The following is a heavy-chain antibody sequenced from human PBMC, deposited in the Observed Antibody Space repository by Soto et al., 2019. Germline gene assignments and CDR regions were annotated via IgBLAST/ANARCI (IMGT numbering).Heavy chain of an antibody. CDR2: INHSGRT. J-gene: IGHJ4*02. CDR1: GGSFSGYY. CDR3: ARDKITGLFDY. V-gene: IGHV4-34*01. Sequence: QVQLQQWGAGLLKPSETLSLTCAVYGGSFSGYYWTWIRQTPGTGLEWMGEINHSGRTNYNPSLKCRVTISVDTSKNQFSLKLTSVTAADTAVYYCARDKITGLFDYWGQGTLVTVSS. D-gene: IGHD2-8*02.